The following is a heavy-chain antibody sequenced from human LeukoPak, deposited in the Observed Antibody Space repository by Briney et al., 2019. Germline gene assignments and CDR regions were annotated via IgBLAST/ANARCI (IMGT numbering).Heavy chain of an antibody. V-gene: IGHV3-33*06. D-gene: IGHD3-10*01. CDR2: TWYDGSNK. J-gene: IGHJ4*02. CDR1: GFSFSSYG. CDR3: AKEYYCGSGSYYTKPYFFDY. Sequence: PGRSLRLSCAASGFSFSSYGMHWVRQAPGKGLEWVAVTWYDGSNKYYADSVKGRFTISRDNSKNTLYLQMNILRAEDTAVYYCAKEYYCGSGSYYTKPYFFDYWGQGTLVTVSS.